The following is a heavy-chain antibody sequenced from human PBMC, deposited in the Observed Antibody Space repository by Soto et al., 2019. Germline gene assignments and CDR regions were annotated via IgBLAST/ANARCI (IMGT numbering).Heavy chain of an antibody. Sequence: GGSLRLSCAASGFTFSSYAMSWVRQAPGKGLEWVSAISGSGGSTYYADSVKGRFTISRDNSKNTLYLQMNSLRAEDTAVYYCAKDLTKYYYDSSGYYFDYWGQGTLVTVPQ. CDR2: ISGSGGST. J-gene: IGHJ4*02. V-gene: IGHV3-23*01. D-gene: IGHD3-22*01. CDR3: AKDLTKYYYDSSGYYFDY. CDR1: GFTFSSYA.